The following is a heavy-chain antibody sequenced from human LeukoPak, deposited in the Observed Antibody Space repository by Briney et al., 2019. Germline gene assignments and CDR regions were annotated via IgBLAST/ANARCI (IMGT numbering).Heavy chain of an antibody. CDR2: VSGSGVT. CDR1: GFTFSTSA. D-gene: IGHD7-27*01. V-gene: IGHV3-23*01. J-gene: IGHJ4*02. Sequence: GGSLRLSCAASGFTFSTSAMTWVRQAPGKGLEWVSGVSGSGVTDYADSVKGRFTISRDNSKNTLYLQINSLRAEDTAVYYCARDLNWGGRWGQGTLVTVSS. CDR3: ARDLNWGGR.